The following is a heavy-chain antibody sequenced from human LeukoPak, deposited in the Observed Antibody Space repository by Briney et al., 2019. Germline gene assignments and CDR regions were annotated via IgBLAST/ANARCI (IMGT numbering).Heavy chain of an antibody. J-gene: IGHJ6*03. CDR1: GFTFSSYW. Sequence: GGSLRLSCAASGFTFSSYWMSSARQAPGKGLEWVANKKQDGSEKYYVDSVKGRFTISRDNAKHSLYLQMNSLRAEDTAVYYCARVGYYDFWSGYWNYYYYMDVWGKGTTVTVSS. CDR3: ARVGYYDFWSGYWNYYYYMDV. CDR2: KKQDGSEK. V-gene: IGHV3-7*01. D-gene: IGHD3-3*01.